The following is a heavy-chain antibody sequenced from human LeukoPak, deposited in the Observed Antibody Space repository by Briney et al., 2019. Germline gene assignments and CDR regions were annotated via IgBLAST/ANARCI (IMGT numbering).Heavy chain of an antibody. V-gene: IGHV6-1*01. CDR3: ARDRTADSFAIAN. J-gene: IGHJ4*02. D-gene: IGHD2-21*02. CDR2: TYYRSERYN. CDR1: GDSVSSNTTA. Sequence: SQTLSLTCAISGDSVSSNTTAWNWIRQSPSRGLEWLGRTYYRSERYNDYAESVKSRITINADTSKNQFSLQLNSVTPEDTAVYYCARDRTADSFAIANWGQGTLVTVSS.